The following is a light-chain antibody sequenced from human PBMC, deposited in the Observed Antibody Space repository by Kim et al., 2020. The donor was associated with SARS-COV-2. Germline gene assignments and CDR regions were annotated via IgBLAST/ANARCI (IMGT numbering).Light chain of an antibody. CDR1: SSNIGAGYD. V-gene: IGLV1-40*01. J-gene: IGLJ3*02. CDR3: QSYDSSLSAWV. Sequence: RVTISCTGSSSNIGAGYDVDWYQQLPGTAPKLLIYGNSNRPSGVPDRFSGSKSGTSASLAITGLQAEDEADYYCQSYDSSLSAWVFGGGTQLTVL. CDR2: GNS.